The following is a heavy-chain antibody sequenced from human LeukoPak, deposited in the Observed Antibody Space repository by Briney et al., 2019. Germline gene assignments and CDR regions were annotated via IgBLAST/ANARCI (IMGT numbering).Heavy chain of an antibody. CDR1: GFTFSSYW. V-gene: IGHV3-7*03. D-gene: IGHD4-17*01. CDR2: INQDGSQK. J-gene: IGHJ4*02. CDR3: ARDWFDGDYDRFDY. Sequence: GGSLRLSCAVSGFTFSSYWMSWFRQAPGKGLEWVANINQDGSQKFSVDSVKGRFTISRDNAKNSLSLQTNSLRVEDTAVYYCARDWFDGDYDRFDYWGQGTLVTVSS.